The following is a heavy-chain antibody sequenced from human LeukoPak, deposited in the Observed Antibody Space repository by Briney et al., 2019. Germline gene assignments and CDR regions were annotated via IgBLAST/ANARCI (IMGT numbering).Heavy chain of an antibody. D-gene: IGHD3-3*01. CDR3: ARVKFGVVIDYFDY. CDR2: SNAGNGNT. J-gene: IGHJ4*02. V-gene: IGHV1-3*02. CDR1: GYTFTSYA. Sequence: ASVKVSCKASGYTFTSYAMHWVRQAPGQRLEWMGWSNAGNGNTKYSQEFQGRVIMTRNTSISTAYMELSSLRSEDTAVYYCARVKFGVVIDYFDYWGQGTLVTVSS.